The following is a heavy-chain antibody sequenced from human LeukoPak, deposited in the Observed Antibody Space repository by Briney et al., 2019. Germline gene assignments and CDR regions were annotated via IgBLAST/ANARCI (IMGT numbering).Heavy chain of an antibody. CDR2: IYTSGST. D-gene: IGHD1-26*01. V-gene: IGHV4-4*07. CDR1: GGSISIYY. Sequence: SATLPLTCTVSGGSISIYYWNWIRHPAGKGLEWIGRIYTSGSTKYNPSLKSRVTISVDTSKNQFSLKLSSVTAADTAVYYCARGREVDYWGQGTLVTVSS. CDR3: ARGREVDY. J-gene: IGHJ4*02.